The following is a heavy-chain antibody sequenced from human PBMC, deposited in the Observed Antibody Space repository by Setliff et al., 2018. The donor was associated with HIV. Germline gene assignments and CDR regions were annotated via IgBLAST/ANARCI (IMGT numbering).Heavy chain of an antibody. Sequence: SVKVSCKASGGSFTSFAISWVRQAPGQGLEWMGGSIPIYGTPNYAQKFQGRITISTDASTSTAYMELNSRRSEDTAVYYCARNDASGSYYRLDYWGQGTLVTVSS. V-gene: IGHV1-69*05. CDR1: GGSFTSFA. J-gene: IGHJ4*02. D-gene: IGHD3-10*01. CDR3: ARNDASGSYYRLDY. CDR2: SIPIYGTP.